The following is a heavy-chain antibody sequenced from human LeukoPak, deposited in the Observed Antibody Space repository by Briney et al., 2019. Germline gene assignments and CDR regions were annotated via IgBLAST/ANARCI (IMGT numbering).Heavy chain of an antibody. CDR2: IKEDGSDK. J-gene: IGHJ4*02. CDR1: GFTFSRYW. V-gene: IGHV3-7*01. Sequence: GGCLRLSCAASGFTFSRYWMSWVRQAPGKGLEWVANIKEDGSDKYYVGSTKDRFTISRDNAKSSLYLQMNNLRVDDTAVYYCARDEYNGYFEYWGQGTLVTVSS. CDR3: ARDEYNGYFEY. D-gene: IGHD1-26*01.